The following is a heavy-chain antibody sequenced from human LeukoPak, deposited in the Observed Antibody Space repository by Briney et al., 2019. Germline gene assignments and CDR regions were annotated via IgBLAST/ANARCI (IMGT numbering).Heavy chain of an antibody. CDR2: IYQTGST. J-gene: IGHJ4*02. V-gene: IGHV4-4*02. CDR3: ARDGGGADYASGGYYLAY. CDR1: GGSISSPNW. D-gene: IGHD3-10*01. Sequence: SGTLSLTCAVSGGSISSPNWWSWVRQPPGKGLEWIGEIYQTGSTNYNPSFKSRVTIALLKSNNQLSLRLTSVTAADAAVYYCARDGGGADYASGGYYLAYWGQGTRVAVSS.